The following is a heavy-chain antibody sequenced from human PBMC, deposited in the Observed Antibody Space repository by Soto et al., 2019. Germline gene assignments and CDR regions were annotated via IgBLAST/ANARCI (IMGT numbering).Heavy chain of an antibody. CDR3: GKDIGPPAPGIAAPGYYYYGLDV. J-gene: IGHJ6*02. Sequence: GGSLRLSCAASGFTFSSYGMHWVRQAPGKGLEWVAIISYDVNNKDYADSVKGRFTISRDNSENTLSLQMNSLRAEDTAVYYCGKDIGPPAPGIAAPGYYYYGLDVWGQGTTVTVSS. CDR1: GFTFSSYG. CDR2: ISYDVNNK. V-gene: IGHV3-30*18. D-gene: IGHD6-13*01.